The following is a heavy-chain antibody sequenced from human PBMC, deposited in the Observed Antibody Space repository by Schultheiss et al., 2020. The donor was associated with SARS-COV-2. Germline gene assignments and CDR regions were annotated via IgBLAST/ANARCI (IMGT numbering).Heavy chain of an antibody. CDR1: GFTFSSYS. Sequence: GGSLRLSCEASGFTFSSYSMNWVRQAPGKGLEWVSSISSSSSYIYYADSVKGRFTISRDNSKNTLYLQMNSLRAEDSAVYYCARDDYGDYLSYSWGQGTLVTVSS. J-gene: IGHJ4*02. D-gene: IGHD4-17*01. CDR3: ARDDYGDYLSYS. V-gene: IGHV3-21*01. CDR2: ISSSSSYI.